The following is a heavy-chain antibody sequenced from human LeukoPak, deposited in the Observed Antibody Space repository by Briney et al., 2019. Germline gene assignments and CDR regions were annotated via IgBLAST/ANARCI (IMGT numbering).Heavy chain of an antibody. D-gene: IGHD3-10*01. V-gene: IGHV4-31*03. CDR2: ISHSGST. CDR3: ARDLWFGEYNWFDP. Sequence: SQTRSLTCTVSGGSISSGGYFWSGVRQHPGKGLEWIGYISHSGSTYYNPSLKSRVTISLDTSKDRFSLRLSSVTAADTAVYYCARDLWFGEYNWFDPWGQRTLVTVSS. J-gene: IGHJ5*02. CDR1: GGSISSGGYF.